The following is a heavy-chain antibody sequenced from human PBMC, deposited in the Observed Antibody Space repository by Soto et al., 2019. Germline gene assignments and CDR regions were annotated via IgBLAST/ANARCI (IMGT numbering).Heavy chain of an antibody. J-gene: IGHJ5*02. D-gene: IGHD6-6*01. V-gene: IGHV4-31*03. CDR1: GGSISSGGYY. Sequence: PSETLSLTCTVSGGSISSGGYYWSWIRQHPGKGLEWIGYIYYSGRTYYNPSLHSRVSIAVDTTENQFSLKLTSVIAADTSVYYCARGSFSSSSSWFDPWGRGTLVTVSS. CDR3: ARGSFSSSSSWFDP. CDR2: IYYSGRT.